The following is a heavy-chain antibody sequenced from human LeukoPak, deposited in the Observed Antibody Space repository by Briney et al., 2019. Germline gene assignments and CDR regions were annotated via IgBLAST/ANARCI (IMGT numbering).Heavy chain of an antibody. V-gene: IGHV1-2*02. CDR2: INLNSGGT. D-gene: IGHD1-1*01. J-gene: IGHJ1*01. Sequence: GASVKVSCKTSGYTFSGYFMHWVRQAPGQGLECMGWINLNSGGTNYAQKFQGRVTMTRDTSISTAYMELNSLTSDDTAVYYCARLGDTQGDHDAEYFQHWGQGTLVTVSS. CDR1: GYTFSGYF. CDR3: ARLGDTQGDHDAEYFQH.